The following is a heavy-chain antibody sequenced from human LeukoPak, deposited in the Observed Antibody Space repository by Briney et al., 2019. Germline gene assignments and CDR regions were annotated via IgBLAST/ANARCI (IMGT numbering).Heavy chain of an antibody. CDR3: ARGGRGYCSGGSCYSYYFDY. CDR2: IYCSGST. CDR1: GGSISSYY. D-gene: IGHD2-15*01. Sequence: SETLSLTCTVSGGSISSYYWSWIRQPPGKGLEWIGYIYCSGSTNYNPSLKSRVTISVDTSKNQFSLKLSSVTAADTAVYYCARGGRGYCSGGSCYSYYFDYWGQGTLVTVSS. J-gene: IGHJ4*02. V-gene: IGHV4-59*01.